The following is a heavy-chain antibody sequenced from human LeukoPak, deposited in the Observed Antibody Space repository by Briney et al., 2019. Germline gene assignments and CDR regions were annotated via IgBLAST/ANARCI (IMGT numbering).Heavy chain of an antibody. CDR3: ASSNEFYYDTSTYVDY. D-gene: IGHD3-22*01. J-gene: IGHJ4*02. CDR1: GFTFSSYS. Sequence: GGSLRLSCAASGFTFSSYSMNWVRQAPGKGLEWLSYISDSGGNIYYADSVKGRFTISRDNDKNSVYLQMNSLRVEDTAVYYCASSNEFYYDTSTYVDYWGQGTLVTVSS. CDR2: ISDSGGNI. V-gene: IGHV3-48*01.